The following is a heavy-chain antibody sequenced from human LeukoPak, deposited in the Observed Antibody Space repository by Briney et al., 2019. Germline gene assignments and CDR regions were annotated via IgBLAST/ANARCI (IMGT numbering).Heavy chain of an antibody. D-gene: IGHD1-26*01. CDR2: IYYSGST. Sequence: SETLSLTCTVSGGSISSSSYYWGWIRQPPGKGLEWIGSIYYSGSTYYNPSLKSRVTISVDTSKNQFSLKLSSVTAADTAVYYCARSYSGSYYVFLEFDPWGQGALVTVSS. CDR3: ARSYSGSYYVFLEFDP. CDR1: GGSISSSSYY. J-gene: IGHJ5*02. V-gene: IGHV4-39*01.